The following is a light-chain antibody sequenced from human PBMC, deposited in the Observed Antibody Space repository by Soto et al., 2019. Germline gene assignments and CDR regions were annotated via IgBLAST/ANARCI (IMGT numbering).Light chain of an antibody. Sequence: DVVMSEGPLSIPVTPGEAESISCRSSQSLLHKNGNNYFNWHLQKPGQSPQLLIYMGSKRASGVPDRLSGSGSGTYFTLKISSVEAEDVGVYYCMQGTNWRTFGQGTKVDIK. J-gene: IGKJ1*01. V-gene: IGKV2-28*01. CDR1: QSLLHKNGNNY. CDR3: MQGTNWRT. CDR2: MGS.